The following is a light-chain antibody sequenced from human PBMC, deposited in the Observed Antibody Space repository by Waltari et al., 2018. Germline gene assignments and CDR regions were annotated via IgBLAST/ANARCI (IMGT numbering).Light chain of an antibody. CDR1: REHSAYA. CDR2: IDGGGGH. Sequence: QLAVTQSPSASASLGASVQLTCTLSREHSAYAIPCHQHQPEKGPRFLMTIDGGGGHTNGDGIPDRFSGFSSGAERYLTISSLQYEDEAAYYCQTWDPDTVVFGGGTKLTV. CDR3: QTWDPDTVV. V-gene: IGLV4-69*01. J-gene: IGLJ2*01.